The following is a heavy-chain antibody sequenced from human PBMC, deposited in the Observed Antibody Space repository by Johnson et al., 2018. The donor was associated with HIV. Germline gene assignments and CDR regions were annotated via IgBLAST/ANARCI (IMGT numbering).Heavy chain of an antibody. D-gene: IGHD1-7*01. CDR2: INWNGDTI. J-gene: IGHJ3*02. CDR1: GFTFENYG. Sequence: VQLVESGGSVIRPGGSLRLSCVGTGFTFENYGMSWVRQAPGKGLQWVSGINWNGDTIYYADSVKGRFTISRDNAKNSLYLQMNSLRAEDTSVYYYARERNYGTHAAFDIWGQGTMVTVSS. V-gene: IGHV3-20*04. CDR3: ARERNYGTHAAFDI.